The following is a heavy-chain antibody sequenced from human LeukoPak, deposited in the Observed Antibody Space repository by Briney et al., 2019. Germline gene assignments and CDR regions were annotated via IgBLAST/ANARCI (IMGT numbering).Heavy chain of an antibody. CDR3: ARKAPFYDTSDPLQDAFDI. J-gene: IGHJ3*02. CDR1: GFTFHNYG. D-gene: IGHD2/OR15-2a*01. Sequence: GGSLRLSCAVPGFTFHNYGMDWVRQAPGKGLEWVAVIWYGGSKKYYADSVKGRFIISRDNAKYTLFLQMHSLRTEDTAVYYCARKAPFYDTSDPLQDAFDIWGQGTMVTVSS. V-gene: IGHV3-33*01. CDR2: IWYGGSKK.